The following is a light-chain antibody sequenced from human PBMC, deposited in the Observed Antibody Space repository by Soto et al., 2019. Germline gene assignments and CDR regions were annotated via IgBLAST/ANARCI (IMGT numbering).Light chain of an antibody. J-gene: IGKJ3*01. V-gene: IGKV1-6*01. CDR2: GAS. CDR1: QGIKKD. CDR3: LQDFTYPRT. Sequence: AIQMTQSPSSLSASVGDRVTMTCRASQGIKKDLGWYQQRPGKAPRLLIYGASTLYSGVPSRFSATGSGIDFTLTINSLQPEDFATYYCLQDFTYPRTFGPGTRV.